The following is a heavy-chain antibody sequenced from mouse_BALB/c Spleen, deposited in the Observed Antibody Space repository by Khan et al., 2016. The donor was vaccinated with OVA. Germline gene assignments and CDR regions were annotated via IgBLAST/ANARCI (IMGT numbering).Heavy chain of an antibody. CDR2: IWGGGGT. J-gene: IGHJ4*01. V-gene: IGHV2-6-4*01. D-gene: IGHD2-14*01. CDR3: ARAYYRYDGYYAMDY. CDR1: GFSLSRYN. Sequence: VQLKESGPGLVAPSQSLSITCTVSGFSLSRYNIHWVRQPPGKGLEWLGMIWGGGGTDYNSTLKSRLSISKDNSKSQVFFKMNSLQTDDSAMDYCARAYYRYDGYYAMDYWGQGTSVTVSS.